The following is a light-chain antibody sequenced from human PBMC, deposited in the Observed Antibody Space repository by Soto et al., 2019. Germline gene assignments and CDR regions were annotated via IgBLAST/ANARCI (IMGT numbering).Light chain of an antibody. CDR1: SRDVTGYNF. J-gene: IGLJ1*01. CDR2: DAN. CDR3: SSYAYGDRV. Sequence: QSVLTQPPSASGSPGQSVTISCAGTSRDVTGYNFVSWYQQHPGKAPKLMIYDANKRPSGVPDRFSGSKSGNMASLTGSGLQADDEADYYCSSYAYGDRVFGTGTKLTVL. V-gene: IGLV2-8*01.